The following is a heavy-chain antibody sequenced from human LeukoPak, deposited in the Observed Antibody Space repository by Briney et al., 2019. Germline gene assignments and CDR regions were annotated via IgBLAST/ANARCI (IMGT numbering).Heavy chain of an antibody. Sequence: SETLSLTCAVYGESFSDYYWSWLRQPPGKGLEWIGEINHSGSTNYNPSLKSRVTISVDTSKNQFSLKLSSVTAADTAVSYCARLSTDYYDFWSGYSNWFDPWGQGTLVTVSS. D-gene: IGHD3-3*01. CDR1: GESFSDYY. CDR3: ARLSTDYYDFWSGYSNWFDP. J-gene: IGHJ5*02. CDR2: INHSGST. V-gene: IGHV4-34*01.